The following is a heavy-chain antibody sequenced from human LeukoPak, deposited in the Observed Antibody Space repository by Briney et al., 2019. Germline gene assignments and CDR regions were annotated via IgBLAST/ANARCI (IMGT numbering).Heavy chain of an antibody. V-gene: IGHV5-51*01. CDR2: IYPGDSDT. CDR1: GYSFTSYW. Sequence: GESLQISCKGSGYSFTSYWIGWVRQMPGKGLEWMGIIYPGDSDTRYSPSFQGQVTISADKSISTAYLQWSSLKASDTAMYYCARHWGTTVTDWYFDLWGRGTLVTVSS. D-gene: IGHD4-17*01. CDR3: ARHWGTTVTDWYFDL. J-gene: IGHJ2*01.